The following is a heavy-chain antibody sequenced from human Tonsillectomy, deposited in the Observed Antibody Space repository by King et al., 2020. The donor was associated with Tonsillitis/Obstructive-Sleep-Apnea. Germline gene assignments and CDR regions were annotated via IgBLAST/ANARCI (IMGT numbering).Heavy chain of an antibody. CDR2: IYQGGRT. Sequence: QLQESGPGMVKPSGTLSLTCAVSGGSISRTNWWSWVRQPPGKGLEWIGEIYQGGRTNYNPSLKSRVTISVDRSKNQFSLKVSSVTAAGTAVYYCARGRVAGDRDGDYWGQGTLVTVSS. CDR3: ARGRVAGDRDGDY. J-gene: IGHJ4*02. V-gene: IGHV4-4*02. D-gene: IGHD2-15*01. CDR1: GGSISRTNW.